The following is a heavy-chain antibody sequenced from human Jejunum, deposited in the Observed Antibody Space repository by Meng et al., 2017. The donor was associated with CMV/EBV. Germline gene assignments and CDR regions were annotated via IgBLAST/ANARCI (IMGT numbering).Heavy chain of an antibody. CDR3: ARFYYGMDV. CDR1: GFPFGNYA. Sequence: TTSGFPFGNYAVGWVRQAPGKGLEWLGFIRSRGYGGPTEYAASVRGRFTISRDDSKSIAYLQMNSLKIEDTAVYYCARFYYGMDVWGQGTTVTVSS. V-gene: IGHV3-49*02. CDR2: IRSRGYGGPT. J-gene: IGHJ6*02. D-gene: IGHD3-10*01.